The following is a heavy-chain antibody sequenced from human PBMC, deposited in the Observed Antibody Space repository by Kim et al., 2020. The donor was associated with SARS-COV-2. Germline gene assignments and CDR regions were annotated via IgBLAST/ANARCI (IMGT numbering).Heavy chain of an antibody. CDR3: ARGGSGISSYYYYAMDV. CDR1: GFTFSSYS. V-gene: IGHV3-48*02. CDR2: ISSSSSTI. Sequence: GGSLRLSCAASGFTFSSYSMNWVRQAPGKGLEWVSYISSSSSTIYYADSVKGRFTISRDNAKNSLYLQMNSLRDEDTAVYYCARGGSGISSYYYYAMDVWGQGTTVTVSS. D-gene: IGHD1-20*01. J-gene: IGHJ6*02.